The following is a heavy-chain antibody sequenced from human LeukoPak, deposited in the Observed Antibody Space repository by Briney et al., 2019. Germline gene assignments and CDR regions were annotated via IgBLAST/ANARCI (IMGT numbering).Heavy chain of an antibody. D-gene: IGHD3-10*01. Sequence: NPSETLSLTCTVSVGSIISSSYYWGWIRQPPGRGLEWIGSRYYSGHTFYNPSLESRVTISVDTSKNHFSLMLTSVTAADTAVYYCARHRKSPSAGEGPTSFDFWVLGTQVTVSS. V-gene: IGHV4-39*01. J-gene: IGHJ4*02. CDR1: VGSIISSSYY. CDR2: RYYSGHT. CDR3: ARHRKSPSAGEGPTSFDF.